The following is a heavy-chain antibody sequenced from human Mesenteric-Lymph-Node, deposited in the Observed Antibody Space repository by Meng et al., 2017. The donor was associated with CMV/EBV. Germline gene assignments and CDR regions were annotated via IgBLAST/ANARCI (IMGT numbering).Heavy chain of an antibody. CDR2: ITWDGGTT. D-gene: IGHD2-2*02. J-gene: IGHJ6*02. V-gene: IGHV3-43*01. CDR3: ARDKACSSTSCYSPYYYGMDV. CDR1: GFNFDHYT. Sequence: GESLKISCAASGFNFDHYTMHWVRQAPGKGLEWVSLITWDGGTTDYVDSVKGRFTISRDNAKNTLYLQMNSLRAEDTAVYYCARDKACSSTSCYSPYYYGMDVWGQGTTVTVSS.